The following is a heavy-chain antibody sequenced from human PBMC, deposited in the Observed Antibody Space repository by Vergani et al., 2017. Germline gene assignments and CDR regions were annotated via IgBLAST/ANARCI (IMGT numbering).Heavy chain of an antibody. CDR3: ARLIAAAGLVDDAFDI. V-gene: IGHV3-30-3*01. D-gene: IGHD6-13*01. CDR1: GFTFSSYA. CDR2: ISYDGSNK. J-gene: IGHJ3*02. Sequence: QVQLVESGGGVVQPGRSLRLSCAASGFTFSSYAMHWVRQAPGKGLEWVAVISYDGSNKYYADSVKGRFTISRDNSKNTLYLQMNSLRAEDTAVYYCARLIAAAGLVDDAFDIWGQGTMVTVSS.